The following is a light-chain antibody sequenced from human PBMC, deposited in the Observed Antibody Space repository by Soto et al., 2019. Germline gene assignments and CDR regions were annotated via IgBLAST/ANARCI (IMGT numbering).Light chain of an antibody. Sequence: DIVLTQSPGTLSLSPGERVTLSCRSSQSVHNNYLAWYQQKPAQAPRLLMYGVSNRAAGIPDRFSGSGSGTDFTLTISRLEPEDLAVYYCQQYGNSEYAFGQGTKLEI. J-gene: IGKJ2*01. V-gene: IGKV3-20*01. CDR2: GVS. CDR3: QQYGNSEYA. CDR1: QSVHNNY.